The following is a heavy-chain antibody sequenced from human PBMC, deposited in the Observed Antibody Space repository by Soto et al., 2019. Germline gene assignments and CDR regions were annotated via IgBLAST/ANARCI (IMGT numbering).Heavy chain of an antibody. Sequence: QVQVVQSGAEVKEPGASVKVSCKASGYSFTAFHMHWVRQAPGLGPQWMGIINPNLGHSNTGQRGQGTGTMTWDTSTNAAYMGLSSLRSADTAGYYCASASYSSSSFSFDPWGQGTPVTVSS. D-gene: IGHD6-6*01. CDR1: GYSFTAFH. CDR2: INPNLGHS. CDR3: ASASYSSSSFSFDP. V-gene: IGHV1-46*01. J-gene: IGHJ5*02.